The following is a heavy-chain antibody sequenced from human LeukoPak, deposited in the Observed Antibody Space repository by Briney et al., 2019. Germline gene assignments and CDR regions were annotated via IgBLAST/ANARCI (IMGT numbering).Heavy chain of an antibody. V-gene: IGHV4-34*01. J-gene: IGHJ4*02. D-gene: IGHD6-6*01. Sequence: SEALSLTCTVSGGSISSYYWSWIRQPPGKGLEWIGEINHSGGTNYNPSLKSRVTISVDTSKNQFSLKVSSVTAADTAVYYCARGEYSSSSSYFDYWGQGTLVTVSS. CDR2: INHSGGT. CDR3: ARGEYSSSSSYFDY. CDR1: GGSISSYY.